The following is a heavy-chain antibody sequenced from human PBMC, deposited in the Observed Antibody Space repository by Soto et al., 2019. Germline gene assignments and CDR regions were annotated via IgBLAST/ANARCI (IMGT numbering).Heavy chain of an antibody. D-gene: IGHD3-3*01. CDR1: GFTFSNSW. CDR2: INSDGSST. Sequence: EVQLVESGGGLVQPGGSLRLSCAASGFTFSNSWMHWVRQAPGKGLVWVSRINSDGSSTDYADSVKGRFTISRDNAKNTLYLQMNSLRAEDTALYYCARDWSGPGNSAYYYYNMDVWGKGTTVTVSS. CDR3: ARDWSGPGNSAYYYYNMDV. J-gene: IGHJ6*03. V-gene: IGHV3-74*01.